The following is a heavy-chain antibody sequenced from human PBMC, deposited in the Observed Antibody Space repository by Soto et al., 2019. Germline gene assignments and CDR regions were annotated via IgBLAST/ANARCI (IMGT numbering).Heavy chain of an antibody. Sequence: QVQLQQWGAGLLKPSETLSLTCAVYGGSFSGYYWSWIRQPPGKGLEWIGEINHSGSTNYNPSLKSRVTISVDTSKNQFSLKLSSVTAADTAVYYCARGTRGSSWTPLGGMDVWGQGTTVTVSS. J-gene: IGHJ6*02. V-gene: IGHV4-34*01. CDR2: INHSGST. CDR1: GGSFSGYY. D-gene: IGHD6-13*01. CDR3: ARGTRGSSWTPLGGMDV.